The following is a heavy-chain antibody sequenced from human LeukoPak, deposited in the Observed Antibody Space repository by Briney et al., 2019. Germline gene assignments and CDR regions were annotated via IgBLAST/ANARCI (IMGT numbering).Heavy chain of an antibody. CDR1: GFTFSSSA. V-gene: IGHV3-64*02. CDR3: ARAGTTVYDAFDI. D-gene: IGHD1-1*01. Sequence: GGSLRLSCAASGFTFSSSAMHWVRQAPGKGLEYVSAISSNGGRVYYADSVKGRFTISRDNSKNTLCLQMGSLRAEDMAVYYCARAGTTVYDAFDIWGQGTMVTVSS. CDR2: ISSNGGRV. J-gene: IGHJ3*02.